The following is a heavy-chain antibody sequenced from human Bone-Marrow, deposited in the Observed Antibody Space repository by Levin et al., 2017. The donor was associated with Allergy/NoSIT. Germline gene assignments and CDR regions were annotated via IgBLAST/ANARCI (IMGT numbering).Heavy chain of an antibody. Sequence: ASVKVSCKASGDTFSSYAFSWVRQAPGQGLQWMGGIVLGTPNYAQNFQGRVTISADKSTSTVYMEMSSLRTEDTALYFCARGEHCSSPTGPPLHYYGMDVWGQGTTVTVSS. CDR2: IVLGTP. CDR1: GDTFSSYA. V-gene: IGHV1-69*06. CDR3: ARGEHCSSPTGPPLHYYGMDV. D-gene: IGHD2-2*01. J-gene: IGHJ6*02.